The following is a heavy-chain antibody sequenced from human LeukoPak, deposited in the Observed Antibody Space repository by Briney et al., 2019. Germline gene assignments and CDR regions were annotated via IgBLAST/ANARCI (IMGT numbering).Heavy chain of an antibody. CDR1: GGSISSYY. Sequence: SETLSLTCTVSGGSISSYYWSWIRQPPGKGLVWIGYIYYSASTNYNPSLKSRVTISVDTSKNQFSLKLSSVTAADTAVYYCARWDYYDSSGYYRAWGQGTLVTVSS. CDR2: IYYSAST. J-gene: IGHJ4*02. V-gene: IGHV4-59*01. D-gene: IGHD3-22*01. CDR3: ARWDYYDSSGYYRA.